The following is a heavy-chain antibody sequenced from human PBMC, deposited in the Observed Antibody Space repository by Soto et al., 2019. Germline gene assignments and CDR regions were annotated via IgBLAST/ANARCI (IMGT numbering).Heavy chain of an antibody. J-gene: IGHJ3*02. Sequence: QVQLVQSGPEVKKPGASVKVSCQASGYTFNRYGITWVRQAPGQGVEWVGWIATYNDKTNYTQRFQGRLTMTKDASTSTVYMELRSLRSYDTAVYYCARAGSIDDAFDTWGQGTMVTVSS. CDR3: ARAGSIDDAFDT. CDR1: GYTFNRYG. CDR2: IATYNDKT. V-gene: IGHV1-18*01. D-gene: IGHD6-6*01.